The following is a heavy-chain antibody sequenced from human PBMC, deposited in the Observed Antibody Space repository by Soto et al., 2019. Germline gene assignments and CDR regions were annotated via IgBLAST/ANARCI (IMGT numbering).Heavy chain of an antibody. CDR2: FYYSENT. V-gene: IGHV4-39*01. Sequence: SETLSLTCSVSGGSISSKSYSWGWIRQPPGKGLEWIGTFYYSENTYYSPSLKSRVTISVDTSKNQFSLRLSSVTAADTALYYCARHRYSYGVYYFDYWGQGTLVTVSS. J-gene: IGHJ4*02. CDR1: GGSISSKSYS. CDR3: ARHRYSYGVYYFDY. D-gene: IGHD5-18*01.